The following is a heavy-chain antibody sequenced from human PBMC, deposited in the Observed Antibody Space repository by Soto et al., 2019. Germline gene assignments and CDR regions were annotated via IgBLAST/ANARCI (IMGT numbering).Heavy chain of an antibody. CDR3: ANARVARCYFDY. Sequence: EVKLLESGGGLVQPGGSLRLSCAASGFTFSSYAMSWVRQAPGKGLEWVSAISGSGGSTYYADSVKGRFTISRDNSKNTLYRQMNSLRAEDTAVYYCANARVARCYFDYWGQGTLVTVSS. CDR1: GFTFSSYA. V-gene: IGHV3-23*01. J-gene: IGHJ4*02. CDR2: ISGSGGST. D-gene: IGHD5-12*01.